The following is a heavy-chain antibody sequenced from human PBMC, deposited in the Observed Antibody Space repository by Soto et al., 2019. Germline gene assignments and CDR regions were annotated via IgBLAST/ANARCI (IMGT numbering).Heavy chain of an antibody. CDR1: GFTFSTYW. Sequence: EVQLEQSGGGLVQPGESLRLSCAASGFTFSTYWMPWVRQVPGKGLEWVANIKHDGSETYYVDSVKGRFTVSRDNARNSLHLQMNSLRAEDTAIYYCARLPCSPARCYSFEWWGQGALVTVSS. CDR2: IKHDGSET. V-gene: IGHV3-7*03. J-gene: IGHJ4*02. CDR3: ARLPCSPARCYSFEW. D-gene: IGHD2-15*01.